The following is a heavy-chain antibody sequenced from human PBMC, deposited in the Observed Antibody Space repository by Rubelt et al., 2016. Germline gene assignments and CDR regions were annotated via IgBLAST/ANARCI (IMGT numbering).Heavy chain of an antibody. D-gene: IGHD1-26*01. V-gene: IGHV3-48*01. Sequence: GKGLEWISYISSSSTTIYYADSVKGRFTISRDNAKNSLYLQMNSLRGEDTAVYYCSRRSMGATSAFDIWGQGTRVTVSS. CDR2: ISSSSTTI. CDR3: SRRSMGATSAFDI. J-gene: IGHJ3*02.